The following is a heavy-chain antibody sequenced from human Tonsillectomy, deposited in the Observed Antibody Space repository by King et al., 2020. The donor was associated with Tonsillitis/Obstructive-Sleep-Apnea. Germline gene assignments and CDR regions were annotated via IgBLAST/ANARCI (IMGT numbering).Heavy chain of an antibody. CDR1: GYTFTSYA. J-gene: IGHJ6*03. CDR3: ARENLPYYDILTGMDV. Sequence: VQLVESGSELKKPGASVKVSCKASGYTFTSYAMNWVRQAPGQVLEWMGWINTNTGNPTYAQGFTGRFVFSLDTSVSTAYLQISSLKAEDTAVYYCARENLPYYDILTGMDVWGKGTTVTVSS. CDR2: INTNTGNP. D-gene: IGHD3-9*01. V-gene: IGHV7-4-1*02.